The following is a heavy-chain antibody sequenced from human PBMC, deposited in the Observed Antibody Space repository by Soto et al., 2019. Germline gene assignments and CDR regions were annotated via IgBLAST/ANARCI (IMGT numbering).Heavy chain of an antibody. V-gene: IGHV2-5*01. D-gene: IGHD6-13*01. Sequence: SGPTLVNPTQTLTLTCTFSGFSLSTSGVGVGWIRQPPGKALEWLALIYWNDDKRYSPSLKSRLTITKDTSKNQVVLTMTNMDPVDTATYYCAHRHTFGGKGSTPGRRIAAAGTSYYYYYGMDVWGQGTTVTVSS. CDR1: GFSLSTSGVG. J-gene: IGHJ6*02. CDR3: AHRHTFGGKGSTPGRRIAAAGTSYYYYYGMDV. CDR2: IYWNDDK.